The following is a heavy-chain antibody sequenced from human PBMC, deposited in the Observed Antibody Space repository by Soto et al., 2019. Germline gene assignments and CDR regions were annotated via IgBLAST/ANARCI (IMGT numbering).Heavy chain of an antibody. CDR3: ARGQTDYYYKSGDYSLDY. V-gene: IGHV1-18*01. Sequence: QVQLVQSGAEGKEPGASLKVSCKASGYTFITYGMSWVRQAPGQGRDWMGLISTYNGDTKSADSLQGRVTFTTDTTTGTASMELRSLRSDDKAVYYCARGQTDYYYKSGDYSLDYWGQGTLVTVSS. CDR1: GYTFITYG. D-gene: IGHD3-22*01. CDR2: ISTYNGDT. J-gene: IGHJ4*02.